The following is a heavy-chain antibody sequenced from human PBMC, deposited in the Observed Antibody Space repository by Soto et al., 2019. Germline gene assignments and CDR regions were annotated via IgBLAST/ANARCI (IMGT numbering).Heavy chain of an antibody. CDR3: ARDTHWGLGN. CDR1: GVSISTDYW. CDR2: IYHSGST. Sequence: QVQLQESGPGLVKPSGTLSLTCAVSGVSISTDYWWSWVRQPPGKGLEWIGEIYHSGSTNYNPSLKSRVPTSVNRSKNQFSLDLSSVTAADTAVYYCARDTHWGLGNWGQGTLFTVSS. J-gene: IGHJ4*02. V-gene: IGHV4-4*02. D-gene: IGHD7-27*01.